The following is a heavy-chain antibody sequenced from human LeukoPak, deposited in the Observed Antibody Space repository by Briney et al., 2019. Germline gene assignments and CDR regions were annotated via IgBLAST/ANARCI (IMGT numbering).Heavy chain of an antibody. Sequence: GGSLRLSCAASGFTFSSYAMHWVRQAPGKGLEWVAVISYDGSNKYYADSVKGRFTISRDNSKNTLYLQMNSLRAEDTAVYYCAKDARVVGAPRGPYYFDYWGQGTLVTVSS. V-gene: IGHV3-30-3*02. CDR1: GFTFSSYA. CDR2: ISYDGSNK. J-gene: IGHJ4*02. D-gene: IGHD1-26*01. CDR3: AKDARVVGAPRGPYYFDY.